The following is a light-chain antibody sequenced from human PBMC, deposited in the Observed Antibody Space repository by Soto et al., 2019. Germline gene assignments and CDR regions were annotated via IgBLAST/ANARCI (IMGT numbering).Light chain of an antibody. Sequence: EIVLSQSPATLSLSPGERATRSCRASQSVSSYLAWYQQKPGQAPRLLIYDASNRATGIPARFSGSGSGTDFTLTISSLEPEDFAVYYCQQRSNWPLITFGQGTRLAI. CDR1: QSVSSY. J-gene: IGKJ5*01. V-gene: IGKV3-11*01. CDR3: QQRSNWPLIT. CDR2: DAS.